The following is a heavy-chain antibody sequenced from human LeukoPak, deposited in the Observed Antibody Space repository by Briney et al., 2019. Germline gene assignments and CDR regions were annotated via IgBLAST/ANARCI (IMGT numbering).Heavy chain of an antibody. V-gene: IGHV3-23*01. CDR1: GGSFSGYY. J-gene: IGHJ4*02. Sequence: ETLSLTCAVYGGSFSGYYWSRIRQPPGKGLEWVSTISGSGDSTYYADSVKGRFTISRDNSKDTLYLQMSSVRVDDTAVYYCARDRGRYYDSRGFYWGYYFDSWGQGILVTVST. CDR2: ISGSGDST. D-gene: IGHD3-22*01. CDR3: ARDRGRYYDSRGFYWGYYFDS.